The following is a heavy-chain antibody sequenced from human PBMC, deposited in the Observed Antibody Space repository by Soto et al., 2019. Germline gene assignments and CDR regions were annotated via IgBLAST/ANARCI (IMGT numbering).Heavy chain of an antibody. CDR1: GGSISSYY. CDR3: ARGDFWSGYRLMDV. Sequence: PSETLSLTCTFSGGSISSYYWSWIRQPPGKGLEWIGYIYYSGSTNYNPSLKSRVTISVDTSKNQFSLKLSSVTAADTAVYYCARGDFWSGYRLMDVWGKGTTVTVSS. V-gene: IGHV4-59*01. D-gene: IGHD3-3*01. CDR2: IYYSGST. J-gene: IGHJ6*04.